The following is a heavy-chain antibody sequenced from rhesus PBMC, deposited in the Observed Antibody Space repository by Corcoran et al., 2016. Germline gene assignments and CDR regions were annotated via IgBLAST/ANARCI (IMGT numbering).Heavy chain of an antibody. CDR3: ARYQGGYDLDS. D-gene: IGHD3-34*01. V-gene: IGHV1-151*01. CDR2: NVPLVGIP. CDR1: GYTFSIYA. Sequence: QVQLVQSGAEVKKPGASVKLACKASGYTFSIYAISWVRQAPGQGLEWMEGNVPLVGIPNYAQKFQDRVTIPADTSTSTAYMELSSLRSEDTAVYYCARYQGGYDLDSWGQGVVVTVSS. J-gene: IGHJ6*01.